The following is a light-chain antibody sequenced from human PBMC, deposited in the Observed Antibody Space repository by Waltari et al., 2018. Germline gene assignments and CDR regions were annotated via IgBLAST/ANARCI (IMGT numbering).Light chain of an antibody. Sequence: QSALTQPASVSGSPGQSITISCSGTGSDVGGYNYVYWYQPHPCKAPKVIIYDVTNRPSGGSYRFSGSKSGNTAFLTISGLQAEDEADYYCSSYTTTRVMFGGGTKVTVL. J-gene: IGLJ3*02. CDR3: SSYTTTRVM. V-gene: IGLV2-14*03. CDR1: GSDVGGYNY. CDR2: DVT.